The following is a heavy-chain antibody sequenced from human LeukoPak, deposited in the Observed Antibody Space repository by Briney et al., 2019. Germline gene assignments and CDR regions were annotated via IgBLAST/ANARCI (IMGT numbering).Heavy chain of an antibody. V-gene: IGHV7-4-1*02. CDR1: GYTFTSHA. D-gene: IGHD6-19*01. CDR3: AKESSGNFDY. CDR2: INTNSGNP. Sequence: ASVKVSCKASGYTFTSHAINWVRQAPGQGLEWMGWINTNSGNPTYARGFIGRFVFSLDTSVSTAYLQISSLKAEDTAVYYCAKESSGNFDYWGQGTLVTVSS. J-gene: IGHJ4*02.